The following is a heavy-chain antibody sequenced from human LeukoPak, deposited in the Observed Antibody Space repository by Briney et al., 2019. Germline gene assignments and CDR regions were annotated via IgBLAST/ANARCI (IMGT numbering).Heavy chain of an antibody. D-gene: IGHD3-22*01. V-gene: IGHV4-34*01. J-gene: IGHJ4*02. CDR1: GGSFSGYY. CDR2: INHSGST. CDR3: ARGRGYYDY. Sequence: PSETLSLTCAVYGGSFSGYYWSWIRQPPGKGLEWIGEINHSGSTNYNPSLKSRGTISVDTSKNQFSLKLSSVTAADTAVYYCARGRGYYDYWGQGTLVTVSS.